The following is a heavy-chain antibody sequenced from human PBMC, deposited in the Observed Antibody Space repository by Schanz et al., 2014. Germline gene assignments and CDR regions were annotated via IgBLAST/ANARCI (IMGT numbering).Heavy chain of an antibody. Sequence: EVQLVESGGGLIQPGGSLRLSCAVSGFSVSTNYMSWVRQAPGKGLEWVSSIYINSGSTNYADSVKGRFTISRDNAKNSLYLEMTSLRGEDTAVYYCARENLNWEAFDIWGQGTVVTVSS. CDR3: ARENLNWEAFDI. CDR2: IYINSGST. J-gene: IGHJ3*02. CDR1: GFSVSTNY. D-gene: IGHD7-27*01. V-gene: IGHV3-53*01.